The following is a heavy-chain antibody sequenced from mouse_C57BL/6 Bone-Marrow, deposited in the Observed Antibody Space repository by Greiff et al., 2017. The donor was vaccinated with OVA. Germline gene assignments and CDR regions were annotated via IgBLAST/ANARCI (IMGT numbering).Heavy chain of an antibody. CDR3: ARAGVYYSNYVDY. Sequence: EVQVVESGGDLVKPGGSLKLSCAASGFTFRSYGMSWVRQTPDKRLEWVATISSGGSYTYYPDSVKGRFTISRDNAKNTLYLQMSSLKSEDTAMYYCARAGVYYSNYVDYWGQGTTLTVSS. D-gene: IGHD2-5*01. V-gene: IGHV5-6*01. CDR2: ISSGGSYT. J-gene: IGHJ2*01. CDR1: GFTFRSYG.